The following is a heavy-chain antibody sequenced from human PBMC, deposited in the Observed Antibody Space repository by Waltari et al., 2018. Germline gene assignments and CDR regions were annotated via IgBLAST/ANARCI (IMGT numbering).Heavy chain of an antibody. CDR2: LYDSGST. D-gene: IGHD3-3*01. J-gene: IGHJ4*02. Sequence: LHLQASGPGMVNPSQNLALTCAVSGSPVHSGSYWTWIRQPPGKGLEWIGYLYDSGSTYYNPSLKSRVTRSVDRSKNQFSLKLTSVTAADTAVYYCARGVPKNDFWSGYLSPLFDYWGQGTLVSVSS. V-gene: IGHV4-30-2*01. CDR1: GSPVHSGSY. CDR3: ARGVPKNDFWSGYLSPLFDY.